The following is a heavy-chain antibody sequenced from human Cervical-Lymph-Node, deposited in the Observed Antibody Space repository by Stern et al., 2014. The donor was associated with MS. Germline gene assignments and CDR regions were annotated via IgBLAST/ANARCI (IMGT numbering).Heavy chain of an antibody. D-gene: IGHD3-10*01. J-gene: IGHJ5*01. CDR1: GFTFGDYA. CDR3: SSPPHYLSMVFDS. V-gene: IGHV3-49*03. Sequence: EVQLVESGGGLVQPGRSLRLSCTASGFTFGDYAMSWFRQAPGKGLEWVGFIRSKAYGGTTEYAASVKGRFTISRDDSKSIAYLQMNSLKTEDTAVYYCSSPPHYLSMVFDSWGQGTLVTVSS. CDR2: IRSKAYGGTT.